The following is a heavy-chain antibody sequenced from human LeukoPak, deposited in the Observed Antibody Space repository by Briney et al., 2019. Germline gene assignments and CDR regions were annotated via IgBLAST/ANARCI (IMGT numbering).Heavy chain of an antibody. J-gene: IGHJ4*02. Sequence: PSETLSLTCTVSGGSISSSSYYWDWIRQPPGKGLEWIGSIYYSGSTYYNPSLKSRVTISVDTSKNQFSLKLSSVTAADTAVYYCARAHAGTWSSWGPGYFDYWGQGTLVTVSS. CDR1: GGSISSSSYY. D-gene: IGHD6-13*01. CDR3: ARAHAGTWSSWGPGYFDY. CDR2: IYYSGST. V-gene: IGHV4-39*07.